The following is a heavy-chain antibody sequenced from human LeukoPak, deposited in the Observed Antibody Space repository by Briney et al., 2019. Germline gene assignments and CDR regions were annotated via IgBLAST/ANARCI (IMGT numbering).Heavy chain of an antibody. J-gene: IGHJ4*02. D-gene: IGHD5-18*01. V-gene: IGHV3-72*01. CDR3: ARVSGYSYGTLLDY. CDR1: GFTFSSYA. CDR2: TRNKANSYTT. Sequence: GGSLRLSCAASGFTFSSYAMSWVRQAPGKGLEWVGRTRNKANSYTTEYAASVKGRFTISRDDSKNSLYLQMNSLKTENTAVYYCARVSGYSYGTLLDYWGQGTLVTVSS.